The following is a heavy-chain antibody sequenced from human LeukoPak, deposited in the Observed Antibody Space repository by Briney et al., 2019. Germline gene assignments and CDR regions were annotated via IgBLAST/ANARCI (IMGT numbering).Heavy chain of an antibody. D-gene: IGHD6-13*01. CDR3: ARAIAAAGTGWFDP. Sequence: PSETLSLTCAAYGGSFSGYYWSWIRQPPGKGLEWIGEINHSGSTNYNPSLKSRVTISVDTSKNQFSLKLSSVTAADTAVYYCARAIAAAGTGWFDPWGQGTLVTVSS. J-gene: IGHJ5*02. V-gene: IGHV4-34*01. CDR1: GGSFSGYY. CDR2: INHSGST.